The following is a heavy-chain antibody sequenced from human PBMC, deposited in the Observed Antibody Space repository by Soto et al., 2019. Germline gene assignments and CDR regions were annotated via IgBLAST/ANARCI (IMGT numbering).Heavy chain of an antibody. Sequence: SETLSLTCTVSGGSLFGDYCTWIRQPAGGGLEGIGRINSDGNTNYSPSLKSRVTMSVDPSRKHFSLNLTSVTAADTASYFCARARRLENWFDPWGPGIQVTGSS. CDR3: ARARRLENWFDP. CDR2: INSDGNT. V-gene: IGHV4-4*07. CDR1: GGSLFGDY. J-gene: IGHJ5*02. D-gene: IGHD5-12*01.